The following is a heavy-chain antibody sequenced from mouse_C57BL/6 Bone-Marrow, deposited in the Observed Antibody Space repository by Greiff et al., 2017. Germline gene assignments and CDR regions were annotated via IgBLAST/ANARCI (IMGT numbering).Heavy chain of an antibody. J-gene: IGHJ4*01. CDR3: ARHKITTVVECYAMDY. V-gene: IGHV5-9*01. CDR1: GFTFSSYT. D-gene: IGHD1-1*01. CDR2: ISGGGGNT. Sequence: EVQVVESGGGLVKPGGSLKLSCAASGFTFSSYTMSWVRQTPEKRLEWVATISGGGGNTYYPDSVKGRFTISRDNAKNTLYLQMSSLRSEDTALYYCARHKITTVVECYAMDYWGQGTSVTVSS.